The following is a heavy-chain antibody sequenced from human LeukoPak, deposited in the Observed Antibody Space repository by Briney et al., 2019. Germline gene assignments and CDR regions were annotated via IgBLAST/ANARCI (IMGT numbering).Heavy chain of an antibody. D-gene: IGHD1-26*01. CDR2: ISGDGGST. Sequence: PGGSLRLSCAASGFTFDDYAMHWVRQAPGKGLEWVSLISGDGGSTYYADSVKGRFTISRDNSKNSLHLQMNSLRTADTALYYCAKENWELGAFDIWGQGTMVTVSS. J-gene: IGHJ3*02. V-gene: IGHV3-43*02. CDR3: AKENWELGAFDI. CDR1: GFTFDDYA.